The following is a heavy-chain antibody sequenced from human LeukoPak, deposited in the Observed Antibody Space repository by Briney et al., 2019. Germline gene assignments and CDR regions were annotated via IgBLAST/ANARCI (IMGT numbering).Heavy chain of an antibody. CDR3: ATLYDSSGYYDPYFDY. D-gene: IGHD3-22*01. V-gene: IGHV1-18*01. Sequence: ASVKASCKVFGYTFTSYGISWLRKAPGQGLGWLGGISAYNGNTNYAQKLQGRVTMTTDTSTSTAYMELRSLRSDDTAVYYCATLYDSSGYYDPYFDYWGQGTLVTVSS. CDR1: GYTFTSYG. J-gene: IGHJ4*02. CDR2: ISAYNGNT.